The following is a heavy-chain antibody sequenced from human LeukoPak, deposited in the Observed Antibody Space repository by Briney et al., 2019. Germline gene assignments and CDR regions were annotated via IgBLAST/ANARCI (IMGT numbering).Heavy chain of an antibody. CDR3: AKHTAAAGIYDYFDH. D-gene: IGHD6-13*01. Sequence: PGGSLRLSCAASRFTFRDHGMTWVRQAPGKGLEWVSSTSSSGAYSYYADSVKGRFTISRDNSKNTLYLQMNSLTAEDTAVYYCAKHTAAAGIYDYFDHWGQGTLVTVSS. CDR2: TSSSGAYS. CDR1: RFTFRDHG. V-gene: IGHV3-23*01. J-gene: IGHJ4*02.